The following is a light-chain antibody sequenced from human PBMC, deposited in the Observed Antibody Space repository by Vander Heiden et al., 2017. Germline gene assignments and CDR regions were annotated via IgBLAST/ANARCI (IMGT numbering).Light chain of an antibody. CDR3: NGEGTLGET. CDR2: GAT. Sequence: FRQTRGALSWSPGERATLAGRASQSVSSSYLAWYQQKPGQAPRLLIYGATSRGTSILVSDRGTEVGTSVTLHTILIAGEEVAVQQGNGEGTLGETFGQGTKVEIK. V-gene: IGKV3-20*01. CDR1: QSVSSSY. J-gene: IGKJ1*01.